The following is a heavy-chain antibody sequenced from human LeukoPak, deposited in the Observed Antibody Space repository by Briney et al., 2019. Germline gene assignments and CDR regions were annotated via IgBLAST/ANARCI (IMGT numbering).Heavy chain of an antibody. CDR2: INEDGSEN. J-gene: IGHJ3*02. V-gene: IGHV3-7*04. CDR3: ARGGLGIGDFDI. D-gene: IGHD7-27*01. CDR1: RFTFSNHW. Sequence: GSLRLSCVASRFTFSNHWMTWVRQAPGKGLEWVANINEDGSENYYVDSVKGRFTISRDNSKNTLYLQMNSLRAEDTAVYYCARGGLGIGDFDIWGQGTMVTVSS.